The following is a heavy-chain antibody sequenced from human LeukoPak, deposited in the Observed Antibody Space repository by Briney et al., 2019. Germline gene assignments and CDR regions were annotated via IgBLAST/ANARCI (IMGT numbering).Heavy chain of an antibody. D-gene: IGHD3-10*01. CDR3: ARDQERSNNWFDP. V-gene: IGHV1-18*04. CDR2: ISAYNGNT. Sequence: GASVKVSCKTSGYSFTSYGINWVRQAPGQGLGWMGWISAYNGNTNSAQKFQGRVTMTTDTSTSTAYMELRSLRSDDTAVYYCARDQERSNNWFDPWGQGTLVTVSS. CDR1: GYSFTSYG. J-gene: IGHJ5*02.